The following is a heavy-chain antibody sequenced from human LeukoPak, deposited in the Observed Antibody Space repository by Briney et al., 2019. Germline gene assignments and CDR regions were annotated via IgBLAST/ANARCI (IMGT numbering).Heavy chain of an antibody. J-gene: IGHJ4*02. CDR2: IYYSGST. D-gene: IGHD3-9*01. Sequence: SETLSLTCPVSGGSISNYYYWTWIRQPPGKGLEWIGYIYYSGSTYYNPSLKSRVTISVDTSKNQFSLKLSSVTAADTAVYYCARNDYYYHILTGYYGGTTFDYWGQGTLVTVSS. CDR3: ARNDYYYHILTGYYGGTTFDY. V-gene: IGHV4-30-4*08. CDR1: GGSISNYYY.